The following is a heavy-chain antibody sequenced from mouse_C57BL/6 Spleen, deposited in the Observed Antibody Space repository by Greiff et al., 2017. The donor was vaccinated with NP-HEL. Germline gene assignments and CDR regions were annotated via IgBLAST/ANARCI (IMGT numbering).Heavy chain of an antibody. V-gene: IGHV1-52*01. CDR3: AREGGNYYGSSYYWYFDV. CDR1: GYTFTSYW. J-gene: IGHJ1*03. CDR2: IDPSDSET. Sequence: QVHVKQPGAELVRPGSSVKLSCKASGYTFTSYWMHWVKQRPIQGLEWIGNIDPSDSETHYNQKFKDKATLTVDKSSSTAYMQLSSLTSEDSAVYYCAREGGNYYGSSYYWYFDVWGTGTTVTVSS. D-gene: IGHD1-1*01.